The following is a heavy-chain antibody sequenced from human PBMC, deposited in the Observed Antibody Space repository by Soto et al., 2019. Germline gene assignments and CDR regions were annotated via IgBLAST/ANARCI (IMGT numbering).Heavy chain of an antibody. CDR1: GGSISSYY. V-gene: IGHV4-4*07. J-gene: IGHJ4*02. D-gene: IGHD6-19*01. CDR3: ARVVSGWYGFDY. CDR2: IYSSGST. Sequence: QVQLQESGPGLVKPSETLSLTCIVSGGSISSYYWSWIRQPAGKGLAWIGRIYSSGSTNDNPALKSRVTMSVDTSKNQFSLTLTSVTVADTAVYYCARVVSGWYGFDYWGQGTLVTVSS.